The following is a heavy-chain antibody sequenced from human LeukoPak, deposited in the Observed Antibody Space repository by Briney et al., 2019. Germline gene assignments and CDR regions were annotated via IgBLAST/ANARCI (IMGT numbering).Heavy chain of an antibody. Sequence: ASVQVSCQASGYIFTSYAMHWVRQAPGQRLEWMGWNNAGNGNTKYSQKFQGRVTITRDTSASTAYMELSSLRSEDTAVYYCARAMVRDPYYYYGMDVWGKGTTVTVSS. V-gene: IGHV1-3*01. D-gene: IGHD3-10*01. J-gene: IGHJ6*04. CDR2: NNAGNGNT. CDR1: GYIFTSYA. CDR3: ARAMVRDPYYYYGMDV.